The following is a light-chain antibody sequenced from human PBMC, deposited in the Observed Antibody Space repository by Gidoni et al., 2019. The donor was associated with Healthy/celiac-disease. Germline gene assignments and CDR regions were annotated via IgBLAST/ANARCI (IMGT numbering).Light chain of an antibody. V-gene: IGKV1-39*01. Sequence: DIKMTQSPSSLSASVGDRVTITCRASQSISSYLNWYQQKPGKAPKPLIYAASSLQSGVPSRFSGSGSGTDFTLTISSLQPEDFATYYCQQSYSTPQTFGQGTKVEIK. J-gene: IGKJ1*01. CDR1: QSISSY. CDR3: QQSYSTPQT. CDR2: AAS.